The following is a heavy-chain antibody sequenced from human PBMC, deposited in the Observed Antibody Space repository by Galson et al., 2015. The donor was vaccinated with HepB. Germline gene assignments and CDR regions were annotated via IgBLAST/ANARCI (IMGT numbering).Heavy chain of an antibody. V-gene: IGHV3-33*01. CDR1: GFPFSSYG. Sequence: SLRLSCATSGFPFSSYGMHWVRQAPGKGLEWVANIWYDGSNKYFADSVKGRFTISRDNSKNILYLQMNSLRVDDTAIYYCARDIYSYDSHLYYFDYWGQGTRVTVSS. CDR3: ARDIYSYDSHLYYFDY. J-gene: IGHJ4*02. CDR2: IWYDGSNK. D-gene: IGHD3-22*01.